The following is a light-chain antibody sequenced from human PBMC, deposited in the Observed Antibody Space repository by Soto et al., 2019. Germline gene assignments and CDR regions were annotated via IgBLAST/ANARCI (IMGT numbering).Light chain of an antibody. J-gene: IGKJ1*01. CDR1: ESVSSN. CDR3: QQYNNWPRT. V-gene: IGKV3D-15*01. CDR2: GAS. Sequence: EIVMTQSPATLSVSPVERATLSCMASESVSSNLAWYLQTPGQAPSLLIYGASTRAPGIPARFSGSGSGTEFTLTISSLQSGDFAVYYCQQYNNWPRTFGQGTKVDIK.